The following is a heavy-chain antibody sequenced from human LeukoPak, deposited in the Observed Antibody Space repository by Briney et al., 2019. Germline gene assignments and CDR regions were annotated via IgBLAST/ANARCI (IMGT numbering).Heavy chain of an antibody. CDR3: ARDTINGANDY. Sequence: SETLSLTCTVSGGSVSSYYWGWIRQPPGKGLEWIGYIYYSGNTNYNPSLKSRVTISVDTSKNQFSLKLSSVTAADTAVYYCARDTINGANDYWGQGTLVTVSS. V-gene: IGHV4-59*02. CDR2: IYYSGNT. D-gene: IGHD2-8*01. J-gene: IGHJ4*02. CDR1: GGSVSSYY.